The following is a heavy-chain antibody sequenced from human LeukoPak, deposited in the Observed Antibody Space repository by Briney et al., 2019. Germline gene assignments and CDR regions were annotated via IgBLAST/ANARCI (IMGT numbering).Heavy chain of an antibody. CDR2: INPSGGST. CDR3: ARGPPRIAAAGTNWFDP. J-gene: IGHJ5*02. D-gene: IGHD6-13*01. CDR1: GYTFTSYY. V-gene: IGHV1-46*01. Sequence: ASVKVSCKASGYTFTSYYMHWVRQAPGQGLEWTGIINPSGGSTSYAQKFQGRVTMTRDMSTSTVYMELSSLRSEDTAVYYCARGPPRIAAAGTNWFDPWGQGTLVAVSS.